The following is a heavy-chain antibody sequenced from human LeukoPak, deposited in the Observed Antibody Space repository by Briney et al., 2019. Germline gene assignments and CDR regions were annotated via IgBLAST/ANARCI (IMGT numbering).Heavy chain of an antibody. D-gene: IGHD1-1*01. CDR1: GFTFSNYW. V-gene: IGHV3-7*01. CDR2: IDEDGSET. CDR3: VRYGRRANDQPFDV. J-gene: IGHJ3*01. Sequence: GGSLRLSCEVSGFTFSNYWMMWVRQAPGKGLEWVASIDEDGSETNYVDSVTGRFTVSRDHAKNSLFLQMNSLRAEDTAVYCCVRYGRRANDQPFDVWGQGTMVTVSS.